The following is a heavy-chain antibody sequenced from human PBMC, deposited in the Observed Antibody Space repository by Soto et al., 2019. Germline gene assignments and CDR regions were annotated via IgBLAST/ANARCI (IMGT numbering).Heavy chain of an antibody. D-gene: IGHD6-6*01. V-gene: IGHV4-30-4*01. CDR3: TSSPPKDAFDL. Sequence: QGQLQESGPGVVRPSQTLSLTCTVSGASISSGDHYWTWIRQPPGKGLEWIGYIYYSGSTFYNPSPHSRVTMTIDMSNSQFSPILRSVTAADTAVYYGTSSPPKDAFDLWGQGTRVIVSS. CDR1: GASISSGDHY. J-gene: IGHJ3*01. CDR2: IYYSGST.